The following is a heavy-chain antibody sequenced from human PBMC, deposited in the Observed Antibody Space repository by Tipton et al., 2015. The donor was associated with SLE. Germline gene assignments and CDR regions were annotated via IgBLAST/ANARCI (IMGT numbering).Heavy chain of an antibody. CDR2: INHSGST. D-gene: IGHD3-10*01. Sequence: TLSLTCAVYGGSFSGYYWSWIRPPPGKGLEWIGEINHSGSTNYNPSLKSRVTISVDTSKNQFSLKLSSVTAADTAVYYCASETMVRGVIRWFDPWGQGTLVTVSS. J-gene: IGHJ5*02. CDR1: GGSFSGYY. CDR3: ASETMVRGVIRWFDP. V-gene: IGHV4-34*01.